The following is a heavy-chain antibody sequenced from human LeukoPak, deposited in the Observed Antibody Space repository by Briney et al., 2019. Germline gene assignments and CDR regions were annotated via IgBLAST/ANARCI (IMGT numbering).Heavy chain of an antibody. Sequence: KASETLSLTCTVSGGSISSYYWSWIRQPAGKGLEWIGRIYTSGSTNYNPSLTSRVTMSVDKSKNQFSLKLSSVTAADTAVYYCARDKGYSSSPIPKYYYYGMDVWGQGTTVTVSS. CDR2: IYTSGST. D-gene: IGHD6-13*01. V-gene: IGHV4-4*07. CDR3: ARDKGYSSSPIPKYYYYGMDV. J-gene: IGHJ6*02. CDR1: GGSISSYY.